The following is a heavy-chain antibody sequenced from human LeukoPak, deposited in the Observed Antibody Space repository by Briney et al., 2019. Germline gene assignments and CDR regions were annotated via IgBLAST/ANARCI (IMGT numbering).Heavy chain of an antibody. V-gene: IGHV3-21*01. CDR3: GRERNWGGSESHY. Sequence: SGGSLRLSCAASGFTFSDYSINWVRQAPGKGLEWVSSINPTSTSIYYADAVRARFTISRDNAKNSVYLHMNRLRAEDTAVYYCGRERNWGGSESHYWGQGTLVTVSS. CDR1: GFTFSDYS. CDR2: INPTSTSI. D-gene: IGHD3-16*01. J-gene: IGHJ4*02.